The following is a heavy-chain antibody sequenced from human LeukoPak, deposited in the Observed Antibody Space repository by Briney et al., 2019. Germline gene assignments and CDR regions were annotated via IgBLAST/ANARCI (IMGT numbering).Heavy chain of an antibody. V-gene: IGHV3-23*01. J-gene: IGHJ4*02. CDR2: ISGSGGST. CDR3: ATGPRYFDWNKYLLGY. CDR1: GFTFSSYA. Sequence: PGGSLRLSCAASGFTFSSYAMSWVRQAPGKGLEWVSAISGSGGSTYYADSVKGRFSISRDNSKNTLYLQMNSLRAEDTAVYYCATGPRYFDWNKYLLGYWGQGTLVTVSS. D-gene: IGHD3-9*01.